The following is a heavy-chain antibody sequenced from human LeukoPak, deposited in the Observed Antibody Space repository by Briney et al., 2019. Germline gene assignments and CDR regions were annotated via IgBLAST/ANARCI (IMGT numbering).Heavy chain of an antibody. CDR1: GGTFSSYA. J-gene: IGHJ4*02. D-gene: IGHD3-22*01. Sequence: SVNVSCKASGGTFSSYAISWVRQAPGQGLEWMGGIIPIFGTANYAQKFQGRVTITADESTSTAYMELSSLRSEDTAVYYCAIYYYDSSGYYYGRFDYWGQGTLVTVSS. V-gene: IGHV1-69*13. CDR3: AIYYYDSSGYYYGRFDY. CDR2: IIPIFGTA.